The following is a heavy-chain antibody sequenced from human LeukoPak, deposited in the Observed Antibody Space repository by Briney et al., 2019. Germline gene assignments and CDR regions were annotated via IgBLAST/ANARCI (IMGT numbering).Heavy chain of an antibody. Sequence: SETLSLTCSVSGGSIVAHYWSWVRQPPGKGLERIGYVFTTGSTYYNPSLKSRVTISVHTSENQISLKMTSVTAADTAVYYCARLGYYDFWSGFFYYYMDVWGKGTTVTVSS. J-gene: IGHJ6*03. D-gene: IGHD3-3*01. CDR3: ARLGYYDFWSGFFYYYMDV. CDR2: VFTTGST. CDR1: GGSIVAHY. V-gene: IGHV4-4*09.